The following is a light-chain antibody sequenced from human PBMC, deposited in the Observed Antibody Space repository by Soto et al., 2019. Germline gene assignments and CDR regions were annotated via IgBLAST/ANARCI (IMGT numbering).Light chain of an antibody. Sequence: QSALTQPASVSGSPGQSVTISCTGAGSNVGGYDYVSWYQQHPGKAPKLILFEVNNRPSGVSNHFSGSKSGNTASLIISGLQADDEADYYCSSYSTTSTLVFGSGIKLTVL. CDR3: SSYSTTSTLV. CDR1: GSNVGGYDY. V-gene: IGLV2-14*01. CDR2: EVN. J-gene: IGLJ1*01.